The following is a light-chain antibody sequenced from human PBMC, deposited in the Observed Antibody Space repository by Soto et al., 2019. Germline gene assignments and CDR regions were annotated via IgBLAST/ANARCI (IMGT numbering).Light chain of an antibody. CDR2: AAS. CDR3: QQLNSYPVT. Sequence: DIQLTQSPSFLSASVGDRVTITCRASQGISSYLAWYHQKPAKAPKRLIYAASTLRSGVPSRFSGSGSGTEFTLTTISLQHADFATYYCQQLNSYPVTFGQGTKLEIK. V-gene: IGKV1-9*01. J-gene: IGKJ2*01. CDR1: QGISSY.